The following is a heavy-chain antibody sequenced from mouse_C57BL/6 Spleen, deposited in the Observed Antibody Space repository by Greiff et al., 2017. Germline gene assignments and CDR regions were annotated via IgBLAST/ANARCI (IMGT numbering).Heavy chain of an antibody. Sequence: DVKLVESGGGLVQPGGSLSLSCAASGFTFTDYYMSWVRQPPGKALEWLGFIRNKANGYTTEYSASVKGRFTISRDNSQSILYLQMNALRAEDSATYYCARYGGYIYAMDYWGQGTSVTVSS. J-gene: IGHJ4*01. CDR3: ARYGGYIYAMDY. CDR2: IRNKANGYTT. D-gene: IGHD2-14*01. CDR1: GFTFTDYY. V-gene: IGHV7-3*01.